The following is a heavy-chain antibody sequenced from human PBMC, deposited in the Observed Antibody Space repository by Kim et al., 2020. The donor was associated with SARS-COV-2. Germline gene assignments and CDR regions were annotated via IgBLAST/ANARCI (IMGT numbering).Heavy chain of an antibody. V-gene: IGHV3-30*04. J-gene: IGHJ4*01. Sequence: GGSLRLSCAASGFTFSSYAMHWVRQAPGKGLEWVAVISYDGSNKYYADSVKGRFTISRDNSKNTLYLQMNSLRAEDTAVYYCAREVCGGDCYPPGDYWG. CDR3: AREVCGGDCYPPGDY. D-gene: IGHD2-21*02. CDR2: ISYDGSNK. CDR1: GFTFSSYA.